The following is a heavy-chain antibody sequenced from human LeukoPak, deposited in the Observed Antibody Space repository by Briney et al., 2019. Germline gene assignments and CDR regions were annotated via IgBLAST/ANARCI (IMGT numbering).Heavy chain of an antibody. V-gene: IGHV1-69*05. CDR1: GGTFSSYA. CDR3: ASGHFWSGYYDAFDI. D-gene: IGHD3-3*02. CDR2: IIPIFGTA. J-gene: IGHJ3*02. Sequence: ASVKVPCKASGGTFSSYAISWVRQAPGQGLEWMGGIIPIFGTANYAQKFQGRVTITTDESTSTAYMELSSLRSEDTAVYYCASGHFWSGYYDAFDIWGQGTMVTVSS.